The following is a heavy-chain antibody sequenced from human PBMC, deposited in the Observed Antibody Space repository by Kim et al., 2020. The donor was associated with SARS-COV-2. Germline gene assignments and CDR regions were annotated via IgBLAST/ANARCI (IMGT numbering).Heavy chain of an antibody. V-gene: IGHV5-51*01. D-gene: IGHD3-22*01. CDR1: GYSFTSYW. J-gene: IGHJ4*02. Sequence: GESLKISCKGSGYSFTSYWIGWVRQMPGKGLEWMGIIYPGDSDTRYSPSFQGQVTISADKSISTAYLQWSSLKASDTAMYYCARRYYYDSSGYYHTYFDYWGQGTLVTVSS. CDR3: ARRYYYDSSGYYHTYFDY. CDR2: IYPGDSDT.